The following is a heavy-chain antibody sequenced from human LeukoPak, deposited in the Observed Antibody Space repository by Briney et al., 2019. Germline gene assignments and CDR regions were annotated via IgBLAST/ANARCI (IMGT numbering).Heavy chain of an antibody. CDR1: GFTFSSYW. Sequence: GGSLRLSCAASGFTFSSYWMSWVRQAPGKGLEWVANIKQDGSEKYYVDSVKSRFTISRDNAKTSLYLQMNSLRAEDTAVYYCARPALHDSSEKAGWYFDLWGRGTLVTVSS. J-gene: IGHJ2*01. CDR3: ARPALHDSSEKAGWYFDL. CDR2: IKQDGSEK. D-gene: IGHD3-22*01. V-gene: IGHV3-7*01.